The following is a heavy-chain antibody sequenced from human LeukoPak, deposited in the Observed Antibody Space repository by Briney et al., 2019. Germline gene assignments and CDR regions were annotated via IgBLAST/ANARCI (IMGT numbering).Heavy chain of an antibody. J-gene: IGHJ4*02. Sequence: PSETLSLTCTVSGASISSYYWSWIRQPPGNGLEWIGYISYSGSTNYNPSLKSRVTISADTSKNQVSLTLSSVTAADTAVYYCARHPELYFFDYWGQGTLVTVSS. V-gene: IGHV4-59*08. CDR2: ISYSGST. CDR1: GASISSYY. D-gene: IGHD3-10*01. CDR3: ARHPELYFFDY.